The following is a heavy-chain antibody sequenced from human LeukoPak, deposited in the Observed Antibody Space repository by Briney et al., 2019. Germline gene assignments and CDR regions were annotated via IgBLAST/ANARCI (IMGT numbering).Heavy chain of an antibody. J-gene: IGHJ3*02. CDR2: IKRDESEQ. D-gene: IGHD3-10*01. Sequence: GGSLRLSCAASGFTFSNYLMSWVRQAPGKGLEWVADIKRDESEQHYVDSVKGRFTISRDNAKNSLYLHMNSLTAEDTAMYYCARDWVAGVPFDAFDIWGQGTMVSVSS. CDR3: ARDWVAGVPFDAFDI. V-gene: IGHV3-7*03. CDR1: GFTFSNYL.